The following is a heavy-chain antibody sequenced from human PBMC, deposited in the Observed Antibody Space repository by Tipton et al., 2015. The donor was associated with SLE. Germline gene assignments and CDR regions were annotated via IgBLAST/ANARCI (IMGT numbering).Heavy chain of an antibody. Sequence: SLRLSCAASGFTFSTYGMNWVRQAPGKGLEWVSVIYIGGSTYYADSVKGRFTISRDNSKNTVYLQMNSLRVEDSGVYFCGRDTHSESRSDVWGQGTVVTVSP. D-gene: IGHD3-10*01. J-gene: IGHJ3*01. CDR2: IYIGGST. CDR1: GFTFSTYG. V-gene: IGHV3-66*01. CDR3: GRDTHSESRSDV.